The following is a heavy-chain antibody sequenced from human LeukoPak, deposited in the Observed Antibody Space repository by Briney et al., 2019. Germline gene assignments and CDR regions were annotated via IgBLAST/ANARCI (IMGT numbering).Heavy chain of an antibody. CDR2: ISGSSHDI. CDR1: GFTFNTYT. Sequence: TGGSLRLSCAASGFTFNTYTMNWIRQTPGKGLEWLSYISGSSHDIKYADSVEGRFTVSRDNSKRSLYLEMNSLRVEDTAVYYCVRWAREADVWGQGTQVIVSS. J-gene: IGHJ4*02. CDR3: VRWAREADV. V-gene: IGHV3-21*04. D-gene: IGHD5-24*01.